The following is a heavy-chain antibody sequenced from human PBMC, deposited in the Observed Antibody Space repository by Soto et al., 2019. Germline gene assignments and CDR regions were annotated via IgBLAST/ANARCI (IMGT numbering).Heavy chain of an antibody. CDR1: GFTFSSYA. J-gene: IGHJ4*02. CDR3: AKRESMYYYASGSYLFNY. V-gene: IGHV3-23*01. CDR2: ISGSGGST. Sequence: GGSLSLSCAASGFTFSSYAMSWVRQAPGKGLEWVSAISGSGGSTYYADSVKGRFTISRDNSKNTLYLQMSSLRAEDTAVYYCAKRESMYYYASGSYLFNYWGQGTLVTVSS. D-gene: IGHD3-10*01.